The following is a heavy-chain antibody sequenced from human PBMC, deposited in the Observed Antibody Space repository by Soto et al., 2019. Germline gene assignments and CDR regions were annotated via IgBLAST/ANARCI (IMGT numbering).Heavy chain of an antibody. CDR3: ARDHGGSTWFVGVYYFFGMDV. D-gene: IGHD6-13*01. CDR2: ISSSGDAI. V-gene: IGHV3-48*02. J-gene: IGHJ6*02. CDR1: GFIFSDYT. Sequence: EVQLVESGGDLVQPGGSLRLSCAASGFIFSDYTMTWVRQAPGRGLEFVSHISSSGDAIFYAESVKGRFTVSRDTAKISLYLEMNSLRDDDTAVYFCARDHGGSTWFVGVYYFFGMDVWGQGTAVTVSS.